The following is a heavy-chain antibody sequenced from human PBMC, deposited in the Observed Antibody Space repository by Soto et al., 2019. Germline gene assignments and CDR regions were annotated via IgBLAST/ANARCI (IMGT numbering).Heavy chain of an antibody. Sequence: QVKLQESGSALVKHSQSLSLTCTVSGVSLNTADTWWSWIRQSPGKGLEFIGYYHSGGSTYYDASFRSRVIISADTSNSQFSLKLSSVTVADTAVYFCVRSRQMESGNDYGLDVWGQGTTVTVSS. D-gene: IGHD1-1*01. CDR2: YHSGGST. CDR3: VRSRQMESGNDYGLDV. CDR1: GVSLNTADTW. V-gene: IGHV4-30-4*01. J-gene: IGHJ6*02.